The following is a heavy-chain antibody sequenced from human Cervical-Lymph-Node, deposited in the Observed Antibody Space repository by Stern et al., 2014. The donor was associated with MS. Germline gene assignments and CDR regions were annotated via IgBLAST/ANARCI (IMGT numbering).Heavy chain of an antibody. V-gene: IGHV3-30-3*01. J-gene: IGHJ4*02. CDR3: ARDTYSSGWYHRVY. CDR2: ISYDGSNK. D-gene: IGHD6-19*01. CDR1: GFTFSSYA. Sequence: QMQLVQSGGGVVQPGRSLRLSCAASGFTFSSYAMHWVRQAPGKGLEWVAVISYDGSNKYYADSVKGRFTISRDNSKNTLYLQMNSLRAEDTAVYYCARDTYSSGWYHRVYWGQGTLVTVSS.